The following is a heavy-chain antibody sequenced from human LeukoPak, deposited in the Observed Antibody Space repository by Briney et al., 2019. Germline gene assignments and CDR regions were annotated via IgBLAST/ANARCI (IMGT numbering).Heavy chain of an antibody. D-gene: IGHD2-2*01. CDR3: AGDSRPYYMDV. V-gene: IGHV4-4*02. CDR2: IYHSGST. CDR1: GGSISSSNW. J-gene: IGHJ6*03. Sequence: SETLSLTCAVSGGSISSSNWWSWVRQPPGKGLEWIGEIYHSGSTNYNPSLKSRVTISVDTSKNQFSLKLSSVTAADTAVYYCAGDSRPYYMDVWGKGTTVTVSS.